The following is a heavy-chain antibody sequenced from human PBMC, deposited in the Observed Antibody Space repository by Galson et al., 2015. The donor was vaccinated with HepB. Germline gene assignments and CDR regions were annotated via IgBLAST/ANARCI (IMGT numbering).Heavy chain of an antibody. CDR1: GGTFSSYT. CDR3: ARGEAAATAAEYFQH. V-gene: IGHV1-69*02. D-gene: IGHD6-13*01. Sequence: SVKVSCKASGGTFSSYTISWVRQAPGQGLEWMGRIIPILGIANYAQKFQGRVTITADKSTSTAYMELSSLRSEDTAVYYCARGEAAATAAEYFQHWGQGTLVTVSS. CDR2: IIPILGIA. J-gene: IGHJ1*01.